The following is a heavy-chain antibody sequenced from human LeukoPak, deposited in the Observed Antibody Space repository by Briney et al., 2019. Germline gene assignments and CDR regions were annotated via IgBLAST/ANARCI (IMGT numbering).Heavy chain of an antibody. D-gene: IGHD6-19*01. Sequence: ASVKVSCKASGYTFTSYGISWVRQAPGQGVEWMGWISAYNGNTNYAQKLQGRVTMTTDTSTSTAYMELRSLRSDDTAVYYCAREPSSGWYGGYFDYWGQGTLVTVSS. CDR3: AREPSSGWYGGYFDY. CDR2: ISAYNGNT. V-gene: IGHV1-18*01. CDR1: GYTFTSYG. J-gene: IGHJ4*02.